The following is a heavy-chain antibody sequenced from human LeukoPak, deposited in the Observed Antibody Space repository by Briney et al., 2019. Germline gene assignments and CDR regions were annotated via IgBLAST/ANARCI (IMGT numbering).Heavy chain of an antibody. Sequence: PGGSLRLSCAASGFTVSTNFMSSVRQAPGKGLECVSFMYSGGSTYYADSVKGRFTISRDTSKNTLYLQMNSLRAEDTALYYCAKAKTSPGFPFEHWGLGTLVVVSA. CDR3: AKAKTSPGFPFEH. CDR2: MYSGGST. J-gene: IGHJ4*02. CDR1: GFTVSTNF. D-gene: IGHD3-9*01. V-gene: IGHV3-53*01.